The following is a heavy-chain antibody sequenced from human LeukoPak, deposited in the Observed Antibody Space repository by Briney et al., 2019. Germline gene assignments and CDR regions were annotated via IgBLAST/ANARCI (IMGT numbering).Heavy chain of an antibody. CDR3: ARDSCSSTSCRKKFDN. J-gene: IGHJ4*02. CDR2: ISHIGRT. V-gene: IGHV4-59*11. CDR1: GDSFSSHY. D-gene: IGHD2-2*01. Sequence: PSETLSLTCAVSGDSFSSHYWTWIRQSPGTGLEWIGYISHIGRTNYNPSLKSRVTISIDTSKNQFSLKLSSVTAADTAVYYCARDSCSSTSCRKKFDNWGQGTLVTVSS.